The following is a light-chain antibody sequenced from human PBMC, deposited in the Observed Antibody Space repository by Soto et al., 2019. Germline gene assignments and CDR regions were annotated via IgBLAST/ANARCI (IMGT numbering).Light chain of an antibody. J-gene: IGKJ2*01. CDR2: DAS. Sequence: EIVLTQSPGTLSLSPGERATLSCRASQSVNSRYLAWYQQKPGQAPRLLIYDASSRATGIPDRFCGSGSGTDFTLTISRLEHEDFAVDYCQQFSSSPIMYTFGQGTNLEIK. CDR3: QQFSSSPIMYT. CDR1: QSVNSRY. V-gene: IGKV3-20*01.